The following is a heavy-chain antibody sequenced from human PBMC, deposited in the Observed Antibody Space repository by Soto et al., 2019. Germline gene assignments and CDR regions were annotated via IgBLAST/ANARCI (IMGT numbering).Heavy chain of an antibody. CDR2: INSDGSST. CDR3: ARDIGEYSSSSTFDI. Sequence: GGSLRLSCAASGFTFSSYWMHWVRQAPGKGLVWVSRINSDGSSTSYADSVKGRFTISRDNAKNTLYLQMNRLRAEDTAVYYCARDIGEYSSSSTFDIWGQGTMVTVSS. D-gene: IGHD6-6*01. J-gene: IGHJ3*02. V-gene: IGHV3-74*01. CDR1: GFTFSSYW.